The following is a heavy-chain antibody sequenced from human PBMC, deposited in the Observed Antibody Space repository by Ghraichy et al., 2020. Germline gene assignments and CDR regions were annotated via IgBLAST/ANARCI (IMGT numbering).Heavy chain of an antibody. Sequence: ASVKASCKASGYTFTSYYMHWVRQAPGQGLEWMGIINPSGGSTSYAQKFQGRVTMTRDTSTSTVYMELSSLRSEDTAVYYCARDLYSGSYYKSFDYWGQGTLVTVSS. CDR2: INPSGGST. D-gene: IGHD1-26*01. CDR1: GYTFTSYY. V-gene: IGHV1-46*01. CDR3: ARDLYSGSYYKSFDY. J-gene: IGHJ4*02.